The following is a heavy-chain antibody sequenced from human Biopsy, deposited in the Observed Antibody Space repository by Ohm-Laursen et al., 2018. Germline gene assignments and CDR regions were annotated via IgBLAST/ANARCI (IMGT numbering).Heavy chain of an antibody. J-gene: IGHJ5*01. CDR3: ARWETTLGRSLDS. Sequence: ASVKVSCKASGYTFTSHDINWVRQATGQGLEWMGWMSPNTGNTVYAQRFQDRVTMTSDTSTGTAYMELTSLTSDDTAVYFCARWETTLGRSLDSWGHGTLVAVSS. D-gene: IGHD1-26*01. CDR2: MSPNTGNT. V-gene: IGHV1-8*01. CDR1: GYTFTSHD.